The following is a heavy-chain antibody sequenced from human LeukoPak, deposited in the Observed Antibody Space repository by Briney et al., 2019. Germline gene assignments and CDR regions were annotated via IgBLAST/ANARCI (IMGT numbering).Heavy chain of an antibody. CDR1: GYTFTSYY. Sequence: ASVKVSCKASGYTFTSYYMHWVRQAPGQGLEWMGIINPSGGTTSYAQKFQGRVTMTRDTSTSTIYMELSSLRSEDTAVYYCARSLTGYYDSSGFRGQGTLVTVSS. J-gene: IGHJ4*02. D-gene: IGHD3-22*01. V-gene: IGHV1-46*01. CDR2: INPSGGTT. CDR3: ARSLTGYYDSSGF.